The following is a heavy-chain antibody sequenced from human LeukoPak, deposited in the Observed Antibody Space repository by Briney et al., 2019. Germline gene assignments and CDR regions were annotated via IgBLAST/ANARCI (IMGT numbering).Heavy chain of an antibody. CDR1: GLIVRSNY. D-gene: IGHD3-10*01. Sequence: GGSLRLSCAASGLIVRSNYISWVRQTPGKGLEWVSVIYSGGKTYYADSVKGRFTISRDGSKNTLYLQMNNVRAEDTAIYYCARDRSYFDYWGQGTLVTVSS. J-gene: IGHJ4*02. CDR2: IYSGGKT. V-gene: IGHV3-53*01. CDR3: ARDRSYFDY.